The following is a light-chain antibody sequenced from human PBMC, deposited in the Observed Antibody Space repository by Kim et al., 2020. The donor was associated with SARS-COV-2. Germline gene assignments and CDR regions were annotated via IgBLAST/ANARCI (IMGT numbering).Light chain of an antibody. V-gene: IGLV3-19*01. Sequence: SSELTQDPAVSVALGQTVRITCQGDSLRTYYATWYQQRPGQAPVLVIYGNNNRPSGIPDRFSGSSSGNTASLTIAGTQAEDEADYYCKSRDSRGKVVFGGGTNLTVL. J-gene: IGLJ2*01. CDR1: SLRTYY. CDR2: GNN. CDR3: KSRDSRGKVV.